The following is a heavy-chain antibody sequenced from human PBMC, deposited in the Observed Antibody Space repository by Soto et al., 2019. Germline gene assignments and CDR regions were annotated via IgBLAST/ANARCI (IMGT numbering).Heavy chain of an antibody. D-gene: IGHD3-22*01. Sequence: PGGSLRLSCAASGFTFSSYTMNWVRQAPGKGLEWVSYISSSGSTIYYADSVRGRFTISRDNAKNSLYLQMDSLRDEDTAVYYCARAGGYYDTSGYYGAWYDYGMDVWGQGTTVTVPS. CDR3: ARAGGYYDTSGYYGAWYDYGMDV. CDR1: GFTFSSYT. V-gene: IGHV3-48*02. J-gene: IGHJ6*02. CDR2: ISSSGSTI.